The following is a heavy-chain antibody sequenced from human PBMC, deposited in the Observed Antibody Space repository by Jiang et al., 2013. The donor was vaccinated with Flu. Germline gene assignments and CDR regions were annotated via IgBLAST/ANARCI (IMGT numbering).Heavy chain of an antibody. Sequence: GAEVKKPGASVKVSCKASGYTFTSYDINWVRQATGQGLEWMGWMNPNSGNTGYAQKFQGRVTMTRNTSISTAYMELSSLRSEDTAVYYCARGDYDILTGYPYYGMDVWGQGTTVTVSS. CDR2: MNPNSGNT. J-gene: IGHJ6*02. V-gene: IGHV1-8*01. CDR3: ARGDYDILTGYPYYGMDV. CDR1: GYTFTSYD. D-gene: IGHD3-9*01.